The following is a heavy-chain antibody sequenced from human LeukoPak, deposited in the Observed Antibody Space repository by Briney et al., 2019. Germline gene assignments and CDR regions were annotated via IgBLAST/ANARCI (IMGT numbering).Heavy chain of an antibody. D-gene: IGHD2-2*01. V-gene: IGHV5-51*01. CDR1: GYSFTSYW. CDR2: IYPGDSDT. CDR3: ARSIRGDCSSTSCYSSDFSFYYYYMDV. Sequence: GESLKISCKGSGYSFTSYWIGWVRQMPGKGLEWMGIIYPGDSDTRYSPSFQGQVPISADKSLSTAYLQWSSLKASDTAMYYCARSIRGDCSSTSCYSSDFSFYYYYMDVWGKGTTVTVSS. J-gene: IGHJ6*03.